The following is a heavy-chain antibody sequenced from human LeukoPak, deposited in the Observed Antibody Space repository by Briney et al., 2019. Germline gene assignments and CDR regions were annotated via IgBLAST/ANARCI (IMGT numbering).Heavy chain of an antibody. Sequence: GESLKISCKGSGYSFTSYWISWVRQMPGKGLEWMGRIDPSDSYTNYSPSFQGHVTISAGKSISTAYLQWSSLKASDTAMYYCARLVVRGVIEDYYGMDVWGKGTTVTVSS. J-gene: IGHJ6*04. D-gene: IGHD3-10*01. CDR3: ARLVVRGVIEDYYGMDV. CDR1: GYSFTSYW. V-gene: IGHV5-10-1*01. CDR2: IDPSDSYT.